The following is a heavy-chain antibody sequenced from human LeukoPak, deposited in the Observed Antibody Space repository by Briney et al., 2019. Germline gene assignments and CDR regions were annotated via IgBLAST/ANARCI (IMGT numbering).Heavy chain of an antibody. Sequence: ASVKVSCKASGYTFTGYYMHWVRQTPGQGLEWMGRINPDSDDTDYAQKFQGRVTMTRDTSISTAYMELSRLRSDDTAVYYCASYLSGSFDYWGQGTLVTVSS. V-gene: IGHV1-2*06. CDR3: ASYLSGSFDY. D-gene: IGHD3-10*01. J-gene: IGHJ4*02. CDR2: INPDSDDT. CDR1: GYTFTGYY.